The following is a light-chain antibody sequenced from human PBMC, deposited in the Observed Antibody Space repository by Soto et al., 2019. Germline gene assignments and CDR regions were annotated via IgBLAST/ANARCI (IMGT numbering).Light chain of an antibody. J-gene: IGKJ5*01. CDR2: GAS. Sequence: EIVMTQSPATLSVSPGERATLSCRASQSVSSNLAWYQQKPGQAPRLLIYGASTRATGIPARFTGSVSGTEFTLTISSLKYEDFAVYYCKPSHPWPPITFGQGTRLEI. V-gene: IGKV3-15*01. CDR1: QSVSSN. CDR3: KPSHPWPPIT.